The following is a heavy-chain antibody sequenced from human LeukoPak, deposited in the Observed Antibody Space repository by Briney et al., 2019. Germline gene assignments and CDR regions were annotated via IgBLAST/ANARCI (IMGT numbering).Heavy chain of an antibody. D-gene: IGHD2-15*01. Sequence: ASVKVSCKASGYTFTSYGISWVRQAPGQGLEWMGWINAGNGNTKYSQKFQGRVTITRDTSASTAYMELSSLRSEDTAVYYCARVGIGRCSGGSCYLGYWGQGTLVTVSS. CDR2: INAGNGNT. CDR3: ARVGIGRCSGGSCYLGY. J-gene: IGHJ4*02. CDR1: GYTFTSYG. V-gene: IGHV1-3*01.